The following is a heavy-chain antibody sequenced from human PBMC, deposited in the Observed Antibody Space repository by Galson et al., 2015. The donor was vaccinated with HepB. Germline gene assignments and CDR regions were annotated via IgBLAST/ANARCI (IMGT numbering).Heavy chain of an antibody. CDR1: GFTFSSYG. D-gene: IGHD4-23*01. V-gene: IGHV3-30*02. CDR2: IRYGGSNK. J-gene: IGHJ3*02. Sequence: SLRLSCAASGFTFSSYGMHWVRQAPGKGLEWVAVIRYGGSNKYYADSVKGRFTISRDNSKNTLYLQMNSLRAEDAAVYYCADLSYGGNTAFDIWGQGTMVTVSS. CDR3: ADLSYGGNTAFDI.